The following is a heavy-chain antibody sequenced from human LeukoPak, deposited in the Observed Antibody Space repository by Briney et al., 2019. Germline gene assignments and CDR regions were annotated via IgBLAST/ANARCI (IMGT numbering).Heavy chain of an antibody. Sequence: PRGSLRLSSVASGFTFSEYWMHWVRQAPGKGLVWVSGIKRARRRTDYAATVRGRFTISRDNAKNTTYLQMNSLRAQDTAGPYFLCIGVGGLWVRGTLASVSS. CDR2: IKRARRRT. D-gene: IGHD6-19*01. J-gene: IGHJ4*02. CDR3: LCIGVGGL. CDR1: GFTFSEYW. V-gene: IGHV3-74*01.